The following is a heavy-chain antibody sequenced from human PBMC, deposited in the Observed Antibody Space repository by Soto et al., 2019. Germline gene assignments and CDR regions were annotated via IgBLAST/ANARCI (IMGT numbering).Heavy chain of an antibody. CDR2: INPKSGGT. CDR3: ARGDSTDCSNGVCSFFYNLDMDV. Sequence: ASVKVSCKASGYSFTDYHIHWVRQAPGQGLEWLGRINPKSGGTSTAQKFQGWVTTTTDTSISTASMELTRLTSDDTAIYYCARGDSTDCSNGVCSFFYNLDMDVWGQGTTVTVSS. J-gene: IGHJ6*02. V-gene: IGHV1-2*04. D-gene: IGHD2-8*01. CDR1: GYSFTDYH.